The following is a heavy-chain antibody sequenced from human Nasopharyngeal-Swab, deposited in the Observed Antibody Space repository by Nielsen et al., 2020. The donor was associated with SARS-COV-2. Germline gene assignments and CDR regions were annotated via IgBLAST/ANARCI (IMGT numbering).Heavy chain of an antibody. Sequence: GGSLRLSCVASTFTFDDYALHWVRQAPGKGLEWLSLITKDAKTTQYADSVKGRFTISRDNAKNTMYLQMNSLREEDTALYYCAREASASEAYYFDFWGRGTRVTVSS. CDR1: TFTFDDYA. D-gene: IGHD3-16*01. CDR3: AREASASEAYYFDF. V-gene: IGHV3-43*02. CDR2: ITKDAKTT. J-gene: IGHJ4*02.